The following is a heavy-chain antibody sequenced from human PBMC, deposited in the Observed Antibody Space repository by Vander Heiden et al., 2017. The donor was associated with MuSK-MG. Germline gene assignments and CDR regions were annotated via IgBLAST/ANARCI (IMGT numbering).Heavy chain of an antibody. CDR3: VKVAAMMVVISAFDI. CDR2: ISWNSGSI. Sequence: EVQLVESGGGLVQPGRSLRLSCAASGFTFDDYALPWVRQAPGKGLEWVSGISWNSGSIAYADSVKGRFTISRDNAKNSLYLQMNSLRAEDTALYYCVKVAAMMVVISAFDIWGQGTMVTVSS. CDR1: GFTFDDYA. J-gene: IGHJ3*02. D-gene: IGHD3-22*01. V-gene: IGHV3-9*01.